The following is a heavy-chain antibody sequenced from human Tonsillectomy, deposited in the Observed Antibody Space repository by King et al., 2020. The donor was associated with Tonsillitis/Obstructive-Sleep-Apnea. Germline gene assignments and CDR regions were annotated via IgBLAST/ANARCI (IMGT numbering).Heavy chain of an antibody. V-gene: IGHV3-48*02. CDR1: GFTFSSYS. CDR3: ARDSSTGYQLRY. CDR2: ISSSSSVI. J-gene: IGHJ4*02. Sequence: VQLVESGGGLVQPGGSLRLSCAASGFTFSSYSMKWVRQAPGKGLEGVSYISSSSSVIQYADSVKGRFTISRDNAKGSLHLQMNSLRDEDTAVYFCARDSSTGYQLRYWGQGTLVIVSS. D-gene: IGHD2-2*01.